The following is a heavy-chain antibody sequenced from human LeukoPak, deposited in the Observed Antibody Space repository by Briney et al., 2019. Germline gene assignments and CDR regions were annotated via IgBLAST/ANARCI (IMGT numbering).Heavy chain of an antibody. J-gene: IGHJ3*02. D-gene: IGHD2-15*01. Sequence: ASVKVSCKASGYTFTSYDINWVRQATGQGLEWMGWMNPNSGNTGYAQKFQGRVTMTRNTSISTAYMELSSLRSEDTAVYYCARGGYCSGGSCYKRAAFDIWGQGTMVTVSS. V-gene: IGHV1-8*01. CDR1: GYTFTSYD. CDR2: MNPNSGNT. CDR3: ARGGYCSGGSCYKRAAFDI.